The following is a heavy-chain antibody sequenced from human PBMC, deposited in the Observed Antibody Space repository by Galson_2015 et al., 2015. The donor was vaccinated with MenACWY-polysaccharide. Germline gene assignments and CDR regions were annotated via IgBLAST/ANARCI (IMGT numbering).Heavy chain of an antibody. V-gene: IGHV3-15*01. Sequence: SLRLSCAASGFTFSSASMNWVRQAPGKGLEWVGRIKRTTDGGTVGYAAPVRGRFTVSRDDSKNKLYLQMNSLRTEDTAVYYCAKDRFLDDRGQGSLVTVSS. D-gene: IGHD3-10*01. CDR3: AKDRFLDD. CDR2: IKRTTDGGTV. CDR1: GFTFSSAS. J-gene: IGHJ4*02.